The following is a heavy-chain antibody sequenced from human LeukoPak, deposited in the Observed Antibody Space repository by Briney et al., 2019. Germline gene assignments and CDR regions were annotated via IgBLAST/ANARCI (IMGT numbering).Heavy chain of an antibody. Sequence: GGSLRLSCAASGFTFSGYAMNWVRQAPGKGLEWVSAISGSGGSTYYADSVKGRFTISRDNSKNTLYLQMNSLRAEDTAVFYCAKSRSYAVRLIVAPADAVDIWGQGTMVTVSS. CDR3: AKSRSYAVRLIVAPADAVDI. D-gene: IGHD2/OR15-2a*01. J-gene: IGHJ3*02. CDR1: GFTFSGYA. V-gene: IGHV3-23*01. CDR2: ISGSGGST.